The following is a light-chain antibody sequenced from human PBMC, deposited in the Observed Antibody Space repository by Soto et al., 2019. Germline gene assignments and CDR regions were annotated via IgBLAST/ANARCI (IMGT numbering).Light chain of an antibody. CDR3: TFFTGTASQYV. Sequence: QSVLTQPPSASGTPGQTVTISCSGSSSNIGSNSVNWYQQLPGAAPSLLIYSDDQRPSGVPDRFSGSKSGNTASLTISGLQPDDEADYYCTFFTGTASQYVFGPGTKLTVL. V-gene: IGLV1-44*01. CDR1: SSNIGSNS. J-gene: IGLJ1*01. CDR2: SDD.